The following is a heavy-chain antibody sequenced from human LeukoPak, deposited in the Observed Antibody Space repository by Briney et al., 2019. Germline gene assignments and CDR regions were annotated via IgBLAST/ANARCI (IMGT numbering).Heavy chain of an antibody. D-gene: IGHD6-19*01. CDR3: ARRVAGLNY. V-gene: IGHV4-34*01. CDR1: GGSFSGYC. Sequence: NSSETLSLTCAVYGGSFSGYCWSWIRQPPGKGLEWIGEINHSGSTNYNPSLKSRVTISVDTSKNQFSLKLSSVTAADTAVYYCARRVAGLNYWGQGTLVTVSS. CDR2: INHSGST. J-gene: IGHJ4*02.